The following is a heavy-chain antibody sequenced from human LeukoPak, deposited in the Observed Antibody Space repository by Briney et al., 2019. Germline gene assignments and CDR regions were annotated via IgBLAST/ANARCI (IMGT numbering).Heavy chain of an antibody. CDR1: GFIFSSYV. D-gene: IGHD6-13*01. CDR2: ISHDGSTK. CDR3: VNIAATGPDY. Sequence: GRSLRLSCAASGFIFSSYVLHWVRQAPGKGLEGVAVISHDGSTKYYVDSVKGRFTISRDNSKNTLYLQMNSLRPEDTAVYYCVNIAATGPDYWGQGTLVTVSS. J-gene: IGHJ4*02. V-gene: IGHV3-30*03.